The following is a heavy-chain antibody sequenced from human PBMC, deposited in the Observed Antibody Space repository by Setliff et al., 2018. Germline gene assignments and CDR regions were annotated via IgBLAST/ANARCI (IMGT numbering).Heavy chain of an antibody. CDR1: GFPFSSSP. CDR2: FATGGGA. V-gene: IGHV3-23*01. CDR3: SAGVIDY. J-gene: IGHJ4*01. Sequence: PGGSLRLSCVTSGFPFSSSPMTWVRQAPGKGLEWVCAFATGGGAYYADSVRGRFTISRDNSRDTLFLLMPDLRPEDTAVYYCSAGVIDYWGQGTVVTVSS. D-gene: IGHD6-13*01.